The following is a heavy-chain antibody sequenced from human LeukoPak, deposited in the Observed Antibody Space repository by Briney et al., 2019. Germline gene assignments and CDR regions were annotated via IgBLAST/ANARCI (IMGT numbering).Heavy chain of an antibody. Sequence: GGSLRLSCAASGFTFSSYSMNWVRQAPGKGLEWVSAISGSGGSTYYADSVKGRFTISRDNSKNTLYLQMNSLRAEDTAVYYCAKAVSIAAAAPMFDYWGQGTLVTVSS. CDR1: GFTFSSYS. CDR3: AKAVSIAAAAPMFDY. V-gene: IGHV3-23*01. CDR2: ISGSGGST. J-gene: IGHJ4*02. D-gene: IGHD6-13*01.